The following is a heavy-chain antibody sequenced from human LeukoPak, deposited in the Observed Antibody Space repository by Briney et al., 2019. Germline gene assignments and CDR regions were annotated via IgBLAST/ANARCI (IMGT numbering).Heavy chain of an antibody. CDR3: ASGYGSGSQYNWFDP. CDR2: INHSGST. D-gene: IGHD3-10*01. J-gene: IGHJ5*02. CDR1: GGSFSGYY. Sequence: SETLSLTCAVYGGSFSGYYWSWIRQPPGKGLEWIGEINHSGSTNYNPSLKSRVTISIDTSKNQFSLKLSSVTAADMAVYYCASGYGSGSQYNWFDPWGQGTLVTVSS. V-gene: IGHV4-34*01.